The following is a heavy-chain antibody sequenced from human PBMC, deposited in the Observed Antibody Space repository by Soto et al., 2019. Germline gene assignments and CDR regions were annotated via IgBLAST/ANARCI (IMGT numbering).Heavy chain of an antibody. CDR3: ARSPWDY. CDR2: ISTRSSTK. J-gene: IGHJ4*02. Sequence: EVQLVESGGGLVQPGGSLRLSCAASGFTFSTCSMNCVRQAPGKGLEWVSYISTRSSTKYYADSVKGRFTISRDNAKNSLYLQMHSLRDEDTAVYYCARSPWDYWGQGTLVTVSS. CDR1: GFTFSTCS. V-gene: IGHV3-48*02.